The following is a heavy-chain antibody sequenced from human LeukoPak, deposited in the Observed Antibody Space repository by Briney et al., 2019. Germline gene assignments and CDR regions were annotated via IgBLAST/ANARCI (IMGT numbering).Heavy chain of an antibody. Sequence: GGSLRLSCTASGFTFSNYWMTWARQAPGKGLEWVANINPDGSEKHYVDSLKGRFAISRDNPKNSLYLQMNSLRAEDTAVYYCAKSSYYYDSSEYYFDYWGQGTLVTVSS. J-gene: IGHJ4*02. CDR2: INPDGSEK. CDR3: AKSSYYYDSSEYYFDY. V-gene: IGHV3-7*01. D-gene: IGHD3-22*01. CDR1: GFTFSNYW.